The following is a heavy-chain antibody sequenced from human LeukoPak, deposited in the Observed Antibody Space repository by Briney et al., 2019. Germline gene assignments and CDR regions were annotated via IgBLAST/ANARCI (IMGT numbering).Heavy chain of an antibody. J-gene: IGHJ4*02. V-gene: IGHV4-30-4*01. D-gene: IGHD4-11*01. CDR2: IYYSGST. CDR3: ARPQRYSNYALDY. Sequence: SQTLSLTCTVSGGSISSGDYYWSWIRQPPGKGLEWIGYIYYSGSTYYNPSLKSRVTISVDTSKNQFSLKLSSVTAADAAVYYCARPQRYSNYALDYWGQGTLVTGSS. CDR1: GGSISSGDYY.